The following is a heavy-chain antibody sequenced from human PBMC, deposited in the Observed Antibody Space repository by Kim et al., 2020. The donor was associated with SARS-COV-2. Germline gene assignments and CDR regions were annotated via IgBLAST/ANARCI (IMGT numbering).Heavy chain of an antibody. V-gene: IGHV3-23*01. CDR1: GFTFSNYA. J-gene: IGHJ4*02. CDR2: VTGSGGST. Sequence: GGSLRLSCAASGFTFSNYAMRWVRQAPGKGLEWVSTVTGSGGSTYYADSVKGRFTISRDNSKNTLYLQMNSLRADDTAIYYCAKGSTDIKTFDYWGQGTL. CDR3: AKGSTDIKTFDY.